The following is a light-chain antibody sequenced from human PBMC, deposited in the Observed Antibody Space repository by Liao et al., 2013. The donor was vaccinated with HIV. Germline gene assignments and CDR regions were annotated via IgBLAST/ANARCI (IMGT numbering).Light chain of an antibody. CDR1: KLGDKY. Sequence: SYELTQPPSVSVSPGQTASITCSGDKLGDKYACWYQQKPGQSPVLVIYXDSKRPSGIPERFSGSNSGNTATLTISGTQAMDEADYYCQAWDSSTDLGG. J-gene: IGLJ4*01. CDR2: XDS. V-gene: IGLV3-1*01. CDR3: QAWDSSTD.